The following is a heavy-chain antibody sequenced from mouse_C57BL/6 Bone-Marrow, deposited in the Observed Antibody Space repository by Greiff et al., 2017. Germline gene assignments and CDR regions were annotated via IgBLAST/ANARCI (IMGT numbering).Heavy chain of an antibody. CDR3: TRIAY. CDR2: IDPENGDT. CDR1: GYSFTSYY. Sequence: EVQLQQSGPELVKPGASVKISCKASGYSFTSYYIHWVKQRPEQGLEWIGWIDPENGDTEYASKFQGKATITVDTSSNTAYLQLSSLTSEDTAVYYCTRIAYWGQGTLVTVSA. V-gene: IGHV14-4*01. J-gene: IGHJ3*01.